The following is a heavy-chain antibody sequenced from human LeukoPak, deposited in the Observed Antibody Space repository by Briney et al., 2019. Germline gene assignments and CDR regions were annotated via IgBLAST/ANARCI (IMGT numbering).Heavy chain of an antibody. CDR1: GYTFTSYY. D-gene: IGHD1-26*01. CDR2: INPSGGST. CDR3: ARAGWWELPRYAFDI. Sequence: ASVKVSCKASGYTFTSYYMHWVRQAPGQGLEWMGIINPSGGSTSYAQRFQGRVTMTRDTSTSTVYMELSSLRSEDTAVYYCARAGWWELPRYAFDIWGQGTMVTVSS. J-gene: IGHJ3*02. V-gene: IGHV1-46*01.